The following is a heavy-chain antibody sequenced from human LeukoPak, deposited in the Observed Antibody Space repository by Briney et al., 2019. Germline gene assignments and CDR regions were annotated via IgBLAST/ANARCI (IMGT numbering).Heavy chain of an antibody. D-gene: IGHD3-10*01. CDR1: GYTFTGYY. V-gene: IGHV1-2*02. Sequence: ASVKVPCQASGYTFTGYYKRWVRQAPGPPLEWTGWINPNSGCTNYAQKFQGRVTMTRDTSISTAYMELSRLRSDDTAVYYCARINRDGELSEDYWGQGTLVTVSS. CDR3: ARINRDGELSEDY. J-gene: IGHJ4*02. CDR2: INPNSGCT.